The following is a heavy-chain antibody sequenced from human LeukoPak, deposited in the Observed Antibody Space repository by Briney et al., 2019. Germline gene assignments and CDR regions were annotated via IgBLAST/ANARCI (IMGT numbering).Heavy chain of an antibody. V-gene: IGHV3-23*01. CDR3: AKAEMATSTGYYYYSMDV. J-gene: IGHJ6*02. CDR1: GFTFSSYA. Sequence: GGSLRLSCAASGFTFSSYAMTWVRQAPGKGLEWVSSIGASGGSTNYADSVEGRFTISRDNSKNTLYLQMSTLGAEDTALYYSAKAEMATSTGYYYYSMDVWGQGTTVTVSS. D-gene: IGHD5-24*01. CDR2: IGASGGST.